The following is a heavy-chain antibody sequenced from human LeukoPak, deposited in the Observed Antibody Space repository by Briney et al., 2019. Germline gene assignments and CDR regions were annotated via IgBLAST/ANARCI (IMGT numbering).Heavy chain of an antibody. V-gene: IGHV4-59*01. Sequence: SETLSLTCTVSGGSISSYYWSWIRQSPGKGLEWIGYIYYSGSTNYNPSLKSRVTISVDTSKNQFSLKLSSVTAADTAVYYCARYYDTFWPNLYYYMDVWGKGTTVTVSS. CDR3: ARYYDTFWPNLYYYMDV. CDR2: IYYSGST. CDR1: GGSISSYY. J-gene: IGHJ6*03. D-gene: IGHD3-9*01.